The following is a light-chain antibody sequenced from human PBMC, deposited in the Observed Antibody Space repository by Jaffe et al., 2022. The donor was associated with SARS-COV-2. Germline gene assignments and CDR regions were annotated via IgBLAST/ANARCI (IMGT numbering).Light chain of an antibody. V-gene: IGKV3-15*01. CDR3: QQYNDWPLT. CDR1: QSVTSN. Sequence: EMVMTQSPDTLSVSPGERATLSCRASQSVTSNLAWYQQKSGQAPRLLIYGASTRATGIPARFSGSGSGTEFTLTISSLQSEDFAVYYCQQYNDWPLTFGGGTKVEIK. J-gene: IGKJ4*01. CDR2: GAS.